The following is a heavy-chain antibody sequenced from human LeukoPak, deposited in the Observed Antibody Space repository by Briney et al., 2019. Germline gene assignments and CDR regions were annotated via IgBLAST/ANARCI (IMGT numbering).Heavy chain of an antibody. J-gene: IGHJ4*02. CDR3: ARDRVGFDY. D-gene: IGHD1-26*01. Sequence: PSETLSLTCTVSGGSISSHYWSWIRQPPGKGLEWIGYIYYSGSTNYNPSHKSRVTISVDTSKNQFSLKLSSVTAADTAVYYCARDRVGFDYWGQGTLVTVSS. CDR1: GGSISSHY. V-gene: IGHV4-59*11. CDR2: IYYSGST.